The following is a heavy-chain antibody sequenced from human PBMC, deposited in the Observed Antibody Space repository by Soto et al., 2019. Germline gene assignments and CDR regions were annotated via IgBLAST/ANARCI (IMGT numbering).Heavy chain of an antibody. J-gene: IGHJ4*02. CDR2: IYYSGST. Sequence: QVQLQESGPGLVKPSETLSLTCTVSGGSISSYYWSWIRQPPGKGLEWIGYIYYSGSTNYNPSLKSRVTMSVDTSKTQFSLKLSPVTAADTAVYYCARLWGWFGDYWGQGTLVTVSS. CDR1: GGSISSYY. CDR3: ARLWGWFGDY. V-gene: IGHV4-59*08. D-gene: IGHD3-10*01.